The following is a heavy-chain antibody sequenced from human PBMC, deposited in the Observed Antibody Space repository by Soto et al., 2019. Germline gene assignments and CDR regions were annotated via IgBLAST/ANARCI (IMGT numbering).Heavy chain of an antibody. CDR1: GYTFTSYG. Sequence: ASVKVSCKASGYTFTSYGISWVRQAPGQGLEGMGWIRAYNGNTNYAQKLQGRVTMTTDTSKSKAYMELRSLRSDDTAVYYCARDRGDKRNWFDPWGQGTLVTVSS. CDR3: ARDRGDKRNWFDP. J-gene: IGHJ5*02. V-gene: IGHV1-18*01. CDR2: IRAYNGNT. D-gene: IGHD3-10*01.